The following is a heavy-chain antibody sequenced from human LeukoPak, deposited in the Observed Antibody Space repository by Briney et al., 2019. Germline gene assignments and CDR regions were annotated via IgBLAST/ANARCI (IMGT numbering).Heavy chain of an antibody. J-gene: IGHJ4*02. V-gene: IGHV3-23*01. CDR2: ISGGGGST. CDR1: GFIFSNYA. CDR3: AKGDGSSTRGHFDY. Sequence: GGSLRLSRAASGFIFSNYAINWVRQAPGKGLEWVSAISGGGGSTFYADSVKGRFTISRDNSKNTLYLQMNSLRAEDTAVYYCAKGDGSSTRGHFDYWGQGTLVTVSS. D-gene: IGHD1-26*01.